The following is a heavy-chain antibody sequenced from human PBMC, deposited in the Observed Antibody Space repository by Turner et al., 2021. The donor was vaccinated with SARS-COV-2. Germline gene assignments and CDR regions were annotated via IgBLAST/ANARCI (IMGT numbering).Heavy chain of an antibody. CDR1: GFTFNEHA. CDR2: ISYDGRNK. V-gene: IGHV3-30*04. CDR3: ARECDDSSGCAEYFQH. D-gene: IGHD3-22*01. Sequence: VQLVESGGGLVQPGRSLRLSCAGSGFTFNEHAMHWVRQAPGKGLEWVAVISYDGRNKYYADSVKGRFTISRDNSKNTLYLQMNSLRAEDTAVYYCARECDDSSGCAEYFQHWGQGTLVTVSS. J-gene: IGHJ1*01.